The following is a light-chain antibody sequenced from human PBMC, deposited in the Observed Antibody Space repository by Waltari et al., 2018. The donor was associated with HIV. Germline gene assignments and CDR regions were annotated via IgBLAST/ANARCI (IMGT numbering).Light chain of an antibody. Sequence: QSALTQPASVSGSPGQSITISCTGTSSDVGSYNLVSWYQQHPGKAPQLMIYEVSKLPSWVSNRFSGSKSGNTASLTISGLQAEDEAYYYCCSYAGSSTLVFGGGTKLTVL. CDR3: CSYAGSSTLV. CDR2: EVS. V-gene: IGLV2-23*02. J-gene: IGLJ2*01. CDR1: SSDVGSYNL.